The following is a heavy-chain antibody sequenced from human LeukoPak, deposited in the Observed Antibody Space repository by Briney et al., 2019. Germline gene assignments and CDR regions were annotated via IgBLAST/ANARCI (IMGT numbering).Heavy chain of an antibody. Sequence: GGSLRLSCTASGFTFSAYNIHWVRQAPGKGLEWVAIVLYDGSDGYFADSVKGRFTISRDNSKNTLSLQMDSLRADDTAVYFCARDLSGSYSVDYWGQGTLVTVSS. V-gene: IGHV3-30*03. D-gene: IGHD1-26*01. CDR1: GFTFSAYN. J-gene: IGHJ4*02. CDR3: ARDLSGSYSVDY. CDR2: VLYDGSDG.